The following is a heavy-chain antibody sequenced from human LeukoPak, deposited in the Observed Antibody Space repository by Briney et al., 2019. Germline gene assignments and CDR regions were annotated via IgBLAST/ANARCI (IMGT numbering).Heavy chain of an antibody. V-gene: IGHV3-7*01. D-gene: IGHD1-7*01. CDR2: ISQDGSEK. CDR1: EFAFNTYW. CDR3: ARDPMRYNWNYAWFDP. J-gene: IGHJ5*02. Sequence: GGSLRLSCAASEFAFNTYWMNWVCQAPGKGLEWVANISQDGSEKYYVDSVKGRFTISRDNSKNTLYLQMNSLRAEDTAVYYCARDPMRYNWNYAWFDPWGQGTLVTVSS.